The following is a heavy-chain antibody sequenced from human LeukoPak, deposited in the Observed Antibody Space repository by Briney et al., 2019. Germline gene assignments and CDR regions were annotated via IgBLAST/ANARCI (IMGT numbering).Heavy chain of an antibody. CDR1: GYTFTSYD. Sequence: ASVKVSCKASGYTFTSYDINWVRQATGQGLEWMGWMNPNSGNTGYAQKFQGRVTMTRNTSISTVYMELSSLGSEDTAVYYCAKGKWELPVPRAFDIWGQGTMVTVSS. CDR3: AKGKWELPVPRAFDI. CDR2: MNPNSGNT. D-gene: IGHD1-26*01. J-gene: IGHJ3*02. V-gene: IGHV1-8*01.